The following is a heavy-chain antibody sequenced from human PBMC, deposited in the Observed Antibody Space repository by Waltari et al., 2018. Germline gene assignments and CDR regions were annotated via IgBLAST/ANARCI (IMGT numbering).Heavy chain of an antibody. CDR3: ARVKVDDYYYYMDV. CDR1: GGSISSYY. V-gene: IGHV4-59*01. CDR2: IYYSGST. J-gene: IGHJ6*03. Sequence: QVQLQESGPGLVKPSETLSLTCTVSGGSISSYYWSWIRQPPGKGLEWIGYIYYSGSTNYHPSLKSRVTISVDTYKNQFSLKLSSVTAADTAVYYCARVKVDDYYYYMDVWGKGTTVTVSS.